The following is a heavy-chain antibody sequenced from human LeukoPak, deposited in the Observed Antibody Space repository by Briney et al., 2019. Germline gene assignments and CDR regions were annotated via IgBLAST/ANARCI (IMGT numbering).Heavy chain of an antibody. D-gene: IGHD5-18*01. CDR2: IGSSNSYI. J-gene: IGHJ4*02. Sequence: KPGGSLRLSCAASGFTFSTYSMNWVRQAPGKGLAWVSYIGSSNSYIDYAGSVRGRFTVSRDNAKNSLYLQMNSLRDEGTAVYYCVAMGYNYFDPWGQGSLVIVSS. CDR1: GFTFSTYS. V-gene: IGHV3-21*01. CDR3: VAMGYNYFDP.